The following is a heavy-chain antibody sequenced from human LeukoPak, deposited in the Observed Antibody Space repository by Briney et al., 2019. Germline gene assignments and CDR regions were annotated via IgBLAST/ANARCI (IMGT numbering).Heavy chain of an antibody. CDR3: ARGGGSVVVIGAFDI. Sequence: ASVKVSCKASGYTFTSYAMHWVRQAPGQRLEWMGWINAGNGNTKYSQKFQGRVTITRDTSASTAYMELSSLRSEDTAVYYCARGGGSVVVIGAFDIWGQGTMVTVSS. D-gene: IGHD3-22*01. CDR1: GYTFTSYA. CDR2: INAGNGNT. V-gene: IGHV1-3*01. J-gene: IGHJ3*02.